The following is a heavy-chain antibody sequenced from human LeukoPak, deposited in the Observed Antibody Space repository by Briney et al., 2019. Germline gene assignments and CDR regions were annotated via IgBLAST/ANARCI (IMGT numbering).Heavy chain of an antibody. CDR3: ARGGTSSSSWYYAFDI. D-gene: IGHD6-13*01. V-gene: IGHV3-74*01. Sequence: VGSLRLSCAASGFTFSSYWMHWVRQAPGKGLVWVSRINSDGSSTSYADSVKGRFTISRDNAKNTLYLQMNSLRAEDTAVYYCARGGTSSSSWYYAFDIWGQGTMVTVSS. CDR1: GFTFSSYW. CDR2: INSDGSST. J-gene: IGHJ3*02.